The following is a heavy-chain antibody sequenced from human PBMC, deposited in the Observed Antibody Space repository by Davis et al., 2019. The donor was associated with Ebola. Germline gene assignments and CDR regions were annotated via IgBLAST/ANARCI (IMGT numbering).Heavy chain of an antibody. CDR3: ARDGGYSSGLYYYYGMDV. D-gene: IGHD6-19*01. CDR2: INHSGST. CDR1: GGSFSGYY. V-gene: IGHV4-34*01. Sequence: PSATLSLTCAVYGGSFSGYYWSWIRQPPGKGLEWIGEINHSGSTNYNPSLKSRVTISVDTSKNQFSLKLSSVTAADTAVYYCARDGGYSSGLYYYYGMDVWGQGTTVTVSS. J-gene: IGHJ6*02.